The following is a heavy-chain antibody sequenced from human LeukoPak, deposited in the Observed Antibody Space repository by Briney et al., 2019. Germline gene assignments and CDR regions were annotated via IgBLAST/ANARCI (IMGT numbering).Heavy chain of an antibody. CDR3: TRYGDYSPRYFDL. J-gene: IGHJ2*01. CDR2: ISAYSGNT. D-gene: IGHD4-17*01. Sequence: ASVKVSCKASGYFFINDGICWVRQAPGQGLEWMGWISAYSGNTKYAQKFQGRLTMITDTSTSTDYMDLRSLRSDDTAVYYCTRYGDYSPRYFDLWGRGTLVTVSS. V-gene: IGHV1-18*01. CDR1: GYFFINDG.